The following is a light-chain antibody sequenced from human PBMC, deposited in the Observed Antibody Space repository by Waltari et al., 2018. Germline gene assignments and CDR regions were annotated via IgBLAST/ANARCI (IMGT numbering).Light chain of an antibody. CDR1: QSISKF. CDR3: QQSSTSSWT. V-gene: IGKV1-39*01. CDR2: AAS. Sequence: DIQMTQSPSSLSASVGDRVTITCWASQSISKFLNWYQQRPGKAPRLMIYAASNLHPGVPSRCSGSGSGTDFTLTINNLQPEDSATYYGQQSSTSSWTFGQGTKVEVK. J-gene: IGKJ1*01.